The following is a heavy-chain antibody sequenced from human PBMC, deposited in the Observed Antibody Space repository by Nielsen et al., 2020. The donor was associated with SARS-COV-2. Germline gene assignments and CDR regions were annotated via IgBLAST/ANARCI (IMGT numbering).Heavy chain of an antibody. J-gene: IGHJ4*02. Sequence: GGSLRLSCAASGFTFDDYAMHWVRQAPGKGLEWVSGISWNSGSIGYADSVKGRFTISRDNAKNSLYLQMNSLRAEDTAVYYCATPVGYYYDSSGSWGQGTLVTVSS. CDR1: GFTFDDYA. V-gene: IGHV3-9*01. CDR2: ISWNSGSI. CDR3: ATPVGYYYDSSGS. D-gene: IGHD3-22*01.